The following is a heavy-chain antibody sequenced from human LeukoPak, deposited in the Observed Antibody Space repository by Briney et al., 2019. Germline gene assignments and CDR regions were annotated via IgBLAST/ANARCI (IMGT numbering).Heavy chain of an antibody. J-gene: IGHJ2*01. CDR3: ARDLIYDSSGLYWYFDL. CDR1: GYTFTSYY. Sequence: GASVKVSCKASGYTFTSYYMHWVRQAPGQGLEWMGWINPNSGGTNYAQKFQGRVTMTRDTSISTAYMELSRLRSDDTAVYYCARDLIYDSSGLYWYFDLWGRGTLVTVSS. CDR2: INPNSGGT. V-gene: IGHV1-2*02. D-gene: IGHD3-22*01.